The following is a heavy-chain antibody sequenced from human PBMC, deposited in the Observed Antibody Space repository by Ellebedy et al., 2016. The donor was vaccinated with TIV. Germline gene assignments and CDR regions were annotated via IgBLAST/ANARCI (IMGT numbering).Heavy chain of an antibody. CDR2: ISGSGGST. Sequence: GGSLRLSXAASGFTFSSYAMSWVRQAPGKGLEWVSAISGSGGSTYYADSVKGRFTISRDNSKNTLYLQMNSLRAEDTAVYYCAKGIIQGYYYGSGSLTFGYGMDVWGQGTTVTVSS. D-gene: IGHD3-10*01. J-gene: IGHJ6*02. V-gene: IGHV3-23*01. CDR3: AKGIIQGYYYGSGSLTFGYGMDV. CDR1: GFTFSSYA.